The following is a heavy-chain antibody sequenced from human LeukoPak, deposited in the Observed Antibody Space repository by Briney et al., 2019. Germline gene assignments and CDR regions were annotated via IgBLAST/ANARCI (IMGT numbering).Heavy chain of an antibody. J-gene: IGHJ4*02. CDR1: GGSISSGDYY. Sequence: SETLPLTCTVSGGSISSGDYYWNWIRQHPEKSLEWIGYIFYSGSAYYNPSLKSRVTISVDTSKNQFSLKLSSVTAADTAVYYCARGSTLIRGFDYWGQGTLATVSS. CDR3: ARGSTLIRGFDY. D-gene: IGHD3-10*01. CDR2: IFYSGSA. V-gene: IGHV4-31*03.